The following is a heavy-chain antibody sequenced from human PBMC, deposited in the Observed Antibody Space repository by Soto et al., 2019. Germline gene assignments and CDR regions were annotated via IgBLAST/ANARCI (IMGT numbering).Heavy chain of an antibody. V-gene: IGHV4-34*01. D-gene: IGHD3-16*01. CDR1: GGSFSGYY. CDR2: INHSGST. Sequence: PSETLSLTCAVYGGSFSGYYWSWIRQPPGKGLEWIGEINHSGSTNYNPSLKSRVTISVDTSKNRFSLKLSSVTAADTAVYYCASRWAYGMDVWGQGPTVTVYS. CDR3: ASRWAYGMDV. J-gene: IGHJ6*02.